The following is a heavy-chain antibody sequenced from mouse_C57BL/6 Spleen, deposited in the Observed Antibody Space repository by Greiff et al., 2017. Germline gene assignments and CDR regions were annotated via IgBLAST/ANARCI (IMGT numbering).Heavy chain of an antibody. V-gene: IGHV14-2*01. CDR2: IDPEDGDT. D-gene: IGHD1-1*01. J-gene: IGHJ2*01. Sequence: EVQLQQSGAELVKPGASVKLSCTASGFNIKDYYMHWVKQRPEQGLEWIGRIDPEDGDTKYAPKFQGKATIAADTSSNTAYLQRSSLTSGDTAVYYCARAYAYYFDYWGQGTTLTVAS. CDR1: GFNIKDYY. CDR3: ARAYAYYFDY.